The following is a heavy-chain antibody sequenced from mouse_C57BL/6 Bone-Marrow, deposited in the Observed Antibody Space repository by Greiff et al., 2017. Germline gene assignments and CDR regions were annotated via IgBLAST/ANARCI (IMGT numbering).Heavy chain of an antibody. Sequence: QVQLKQPGAELVKPGASVKVSCKASGYTFTSYWMHWVKQRPGQGLEWIGRIHPSDSDTNYNQKFKGKATLTLDKSSSTAYMQLSSLTSEDSAVYYCAIYRWLLHYFDYWGQGTTLTVSS. V-gene: IGHV1-74*01. CDR1: GYTFTSYW. CDR2: IHPSDSDT. CDR3: AIYRWLLHYFDY. J-gene: IGHJ2*01. D-gene: IGHD2-3*01.